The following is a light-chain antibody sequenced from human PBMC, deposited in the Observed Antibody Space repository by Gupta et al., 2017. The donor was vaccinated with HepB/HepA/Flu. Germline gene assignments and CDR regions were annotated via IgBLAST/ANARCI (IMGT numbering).Light chain of an antibody. CDR2: AAS. CDR3: QQSNSTPLT. Sequence: DIQMTQSPSSRSASVGDRVTITCRASQNIDSYLNWYQHKPGKAPKLLIYAASRLQSGVPSRFSGSGSGTDFTLTISSLQPEDFGTYYCQQSNSTPLTFGGGTKVEIK. V-gene: IGKV1-39*01. CDR1: QNIDSY. J-gene: IGKJ4*01.